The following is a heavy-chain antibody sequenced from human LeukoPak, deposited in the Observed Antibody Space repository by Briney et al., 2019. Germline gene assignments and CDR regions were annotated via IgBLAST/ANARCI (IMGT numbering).Heavy chain of an antibody. CDR1: GCTFTRYY. CDR2: INHNSGGK. V-gene: IGHV1-2*02. J-gene: IGHJ5*02. Sequence: ASVTVSCKACGCTFTRYYMHWVRQAPGQGREWMGLINHNSGGKNYAQKFEGRVTMTRETSTSTAYMELSRLRSDDTAVYSRARAGYCSSTSCRYWFDPWGQGTLVTVSS. D-gene: IGHD2-2*01. CDR3: ARAGYCSSTSCRYWFDP.